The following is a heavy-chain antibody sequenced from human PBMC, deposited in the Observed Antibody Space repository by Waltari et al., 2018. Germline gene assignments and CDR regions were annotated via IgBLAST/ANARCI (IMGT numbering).Heavy chain of an antibody. CDR1: GFSLSASGMR. Sequence: QVTLKESGPALVKPTQTLTLTCTFSGFSLSASGMRVSWIRQPPGKALGWLARIDWDDYKASSTSLTTRLTISKDTSKNQVVLTMINMDPADTGTYYCARIGAGTPPYYYYGMGVWGQGTTVTVSS. D-gene: IGHD1-1*01. CDR3: ARIGAGTPPYYYYGMGV. CDR2: IDWDDYK. J-gene: IGHJ6*02. V-gene: IGHV2-70*04.